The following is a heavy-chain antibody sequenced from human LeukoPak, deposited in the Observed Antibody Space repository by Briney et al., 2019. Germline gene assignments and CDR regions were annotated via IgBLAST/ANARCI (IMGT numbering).Heavy chain of an antibody. Sequence: GGSLRLSCAASGFTFSSYSMNWVRQAPGKGLEWVSSISRSSDYTYYADSVKGRFTISRDNAKNSLYLQMNSLGAEDTAVYYCAVAGLSYWYFDLWGRGTLVTVSS. J-gene: IGHJ2*01. CDR2: ISRSSDYT. CDR3: AVAGLSYWYFDL. V-gene: IGHV3-21*01. D-gene: IGHD6-19*01. CDR1: GFTFSSYS.